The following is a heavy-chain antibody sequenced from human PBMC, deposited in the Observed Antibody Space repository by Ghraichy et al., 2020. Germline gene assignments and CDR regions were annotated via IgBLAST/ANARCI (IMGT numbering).Heavy chain of an antibody. J-gene: IGHJ6*02. CDR1: GFTFSNAW. CDR3: TTVFCSSTSCSGMDV. D-gene: IGHD2-2*01. CDR2: IKSKTDGGTT. V-gene: IGHV3-15*01. Sequence: GGSLRLSCAASGFTFSNAWMSWVRQAPGKGLEWVGRIKSKTDGGTTDYAAPVKGRFTISRDDSKNTLYLQMNSLKTEDTAVYYCTTVFCSSTSCSGMDVWGQGTTVTVSS.